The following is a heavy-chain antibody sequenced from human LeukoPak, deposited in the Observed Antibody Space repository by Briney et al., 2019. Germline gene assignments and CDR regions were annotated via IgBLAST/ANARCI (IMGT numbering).Heavy chain of an antibody. D-gene: IGHD4-17*01. J-gene: IGHJ4*02. V-gene: IGHV4-4*02. CDR3: ARSSTYGDFPGDY. Sequence: TSETLSLTCAVSGGSISSSNWWSWVRQPPGKRLEWIGEIYHSGSTNYNPSLKSRVTISVDKSKNQFSLKLSSVTAADTAVYYCARSSTYGDFPGDYWGQGTLVTVSS. CDR2: IYHSGST. CDR1: GGSISSSNW.